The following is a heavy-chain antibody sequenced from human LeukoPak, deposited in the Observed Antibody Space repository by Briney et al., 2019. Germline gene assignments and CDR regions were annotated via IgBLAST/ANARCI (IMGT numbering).Heavy chain of an antibody. CDR1: GFTFSSYW. V-gene: IGHV3-7*01. D-gene: IGHD3-22*01. CDR3: ARDYYDSSGHQGGFDY. CDR2: IKQDGSEK. J-gene: IGHJ4*02. Sequence: GSLRLSCAASGFTFSSYWMSWVRQAPGKGLEWVANIKQDGSEKYYVDSVKGRFTISRDNAKNSLYLQMNSLRAEDTAVYYCARDYYDSSGHQGGFDYWGQGTLVTVSS.